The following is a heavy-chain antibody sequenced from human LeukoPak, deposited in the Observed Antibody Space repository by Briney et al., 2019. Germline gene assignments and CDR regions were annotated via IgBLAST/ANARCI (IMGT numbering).Heavy chain of an antibody. J-gene: IGHJ4*02. Sequence: ASVKVSCKASGYTFTSYYMHWVRLAPGQGLEWMGIINPSGGSTSYAQKFQGRVTMTRDTSTSTVYMELSSLRSEDTAVYYCARGGRITMIVVVPTSFDYWGQGTLVTVSS. CDR1: GYTFTSYY. CDR3: ARGGRITMIVVVPTSFDY. V-gene: IGHV1-46*01. CDR2: INPSGGST. D-gene: IGHD3-22*01.